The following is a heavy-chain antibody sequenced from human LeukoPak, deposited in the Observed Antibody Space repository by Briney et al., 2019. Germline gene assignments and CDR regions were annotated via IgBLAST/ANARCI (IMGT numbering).Heavy chain of an antibody. V-gene: IGHV4-59*01. CDR2: IYYSGST. J-gene: IGHJ6*03. D-gene: IGHD2-2*01. CDR1: GGSISSYY. Sequence: SETLSLTCTVSGGSISSYYWSWIRQPPGKGLEWIGYIYYSGSTNYNPSLKSRVTIPVDTSKNQFSLKLSSVTAADTAVYYCARAGDIVVVRDYYMDVWGKGTTVTISS. CDR3: ARAGDIVVVRDYYMDV.